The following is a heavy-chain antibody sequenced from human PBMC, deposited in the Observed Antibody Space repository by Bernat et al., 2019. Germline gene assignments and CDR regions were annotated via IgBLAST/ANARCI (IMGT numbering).Heavy chain of an antibody. D-gene: IGHD3-9*01. CDR2: IKSKTDGGTT. Sequence: EVQLVESGGGLVKPGGSLRLSCAASGFTFSNAWMSWVRQAPGKGLEWVGHIKSKTDGGTTDYAAPVKGRFTISRDDSKNTLYLQMNSLKTEDTAVYYCTTLYYDILTGYYIDYWGQGTLVTVSS. J-gene: IGHJ4*02. CDR3: TTLYYDILTGYYIDY. V-gene: IGHV3-15*01. CDR1: GFTFSNAW.